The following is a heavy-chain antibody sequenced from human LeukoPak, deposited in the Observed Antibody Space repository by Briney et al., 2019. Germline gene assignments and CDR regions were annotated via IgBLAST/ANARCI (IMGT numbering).Heavy chain of an antibody. CDR3: ASSYSGSYTFDY. CDR1: GGSISSYY. J-gene: IGHJ4*02. CDR2: IYYSGST. D-gene: IGHD1-26*01. Sequence: SETLSLTCTVSGGSISSYYWSLIRQPPGKGLEWIGYIYYSGSTNYNPSLKSRVTISVDTSKNQFSLKLSSVTAADTAVYYCASSYSGSYTFDYWGQGTLVTVSS. V-gene: IGHV4-59*01.